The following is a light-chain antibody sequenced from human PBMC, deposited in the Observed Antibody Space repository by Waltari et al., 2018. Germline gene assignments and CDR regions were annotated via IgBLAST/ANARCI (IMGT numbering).Light chain of an antibody. J-gene: IGLJ3*02. V-gene: IGLV2-14*03. CDR1: SSDIGGHSS. CDR3: SSYTDSFTGV. Sequence: QSALSQPASVSGSPGQSITISCTGTSSDIGGHSSVSWYQQPPGKAPKLMIYDVRKRPCGVSYRFSCSKSANTASLTISGRQAEDEADYYCSSYTDSFTGVFGGGTRLTVL. CDR2: DVR.